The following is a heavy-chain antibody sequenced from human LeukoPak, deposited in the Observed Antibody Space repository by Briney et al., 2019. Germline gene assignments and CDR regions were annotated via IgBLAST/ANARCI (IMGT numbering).Heavy chain of an antibody. CDR1: GFTFSSYW. V-gene: IGHV3-7*01. J-gene: IGHJ4*02. D-gene: IGHD2-15*01. CDR2: INQDGSET. CDR3: AREWSSLFDY. Sequence: PGRSLRLSCAASGFTFSSYWMSWVRQAPGKGLEWVANINQDGSETYYVDSVKGRFTISRDNAKNSLYLQMNSLRADDTAVYYCAREWSSLFDYWGQGTLVTVSS.